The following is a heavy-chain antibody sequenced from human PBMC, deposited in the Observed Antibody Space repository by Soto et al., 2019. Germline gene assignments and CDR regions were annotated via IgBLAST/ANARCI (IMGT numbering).Heavy chain of an antibody. Sequence: GGSLRLSCAASGFTFDDYAMHWVRQAPGRGLEWVSGITWNSGSIGYADSVKGRFTISRDNARNSLYLQMNSLRAEDTALYYCAKDLVPIPGDAFDIWGQGTMVTVSS. CDR3: AKDLVPIPGDAFDI. V-gene: IGHV3-9*01. CDR1: GFTFDDYA. CDR2: ITWNSGSI. J-gene: IGHJ3*02.